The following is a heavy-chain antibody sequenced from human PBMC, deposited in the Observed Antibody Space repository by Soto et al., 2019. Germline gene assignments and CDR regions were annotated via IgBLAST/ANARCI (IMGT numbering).Heavy chain of an antibody. CDR1: GITFDDFA. CDR3: ALESSSSFYSLNY. J-gene: IGHJ4*02. D-gene: IGHD6-6*01. CDR2: INWDGDFL. V-gene: IGHV3-9*01. Sequence: EVQLVESGGGLVQPGRSLRLSCAASGITFDDFAMHWVRQAPGKGLEWVSGINWDGDFLDYADSVKGRLTISRDKSKNSLYLQMSRLRRAETALYFFALESSSSFYSLNYWRQGTLVTVSS.